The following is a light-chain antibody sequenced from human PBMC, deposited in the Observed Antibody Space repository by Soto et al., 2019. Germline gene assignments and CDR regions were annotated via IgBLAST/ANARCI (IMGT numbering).Light chain of an antibody. CDR1: QSISSW. CDR3: QQYNSYSWT. V-gene: IGKV1-5*01. CDR2: DAS. Sequence: DIQMNQSPSTLSASVGDIVTITCRASQSISSWLAWYQQKPGKAPKLLIYDASSLESGVPSRFSGSGSGTEFTLTISSLQTDDFATYYCQQYNSYSWTVGQGTKVEIK. J-gene: IGKJ1*01.